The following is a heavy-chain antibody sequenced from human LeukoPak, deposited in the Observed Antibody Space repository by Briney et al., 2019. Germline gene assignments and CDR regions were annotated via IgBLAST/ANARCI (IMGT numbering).Heavy chain of an antibody. Sequence: SETLSLTCTVSGGSISSYYWSWIRQPPGKGLEWIGEINHSGSTNYNPSLKSRVTISVDTSKNQFSLKLSSVTAADTAVYYCARAYYRYDAFDIWGQGTMVTVSS. CDR2: INHSGST. CDR3: ARAYYRYDAFDI. D-gene: IGHD3-10*01. CDR1: GGSISSYY. J-gene: IGHJ3*02. V-gene: IGHV4-34*01.